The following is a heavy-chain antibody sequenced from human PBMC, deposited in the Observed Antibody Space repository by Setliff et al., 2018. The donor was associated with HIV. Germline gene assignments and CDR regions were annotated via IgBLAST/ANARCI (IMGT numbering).Heavy chain of an antibody. J-gene: IGHJ4*02. CDR2: IYKAGKT. Sequence: ASVKVSCEASGFRVTDTYMAWVRQAPGKGLEWVTLIYKAGKTYYADFVKGRFTIARDDTKNTVSLQMTNLEPGDTAMYYCAKGGYGGAYYAAGYWGQGTKVTVSS. CDR1: GFRVTDTY. D-gene: IGHD5-18*01. CDR3: AKGGYGGAYYAAGY. V-gene: IGHV3-53*01.